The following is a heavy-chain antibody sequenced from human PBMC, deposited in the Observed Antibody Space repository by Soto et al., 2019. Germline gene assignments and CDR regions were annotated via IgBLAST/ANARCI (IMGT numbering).Heavy chain of an antibody. V-gene: IGHV3-33*03. CDR2: IWFAGSHK. D-gene: IGHD2-21*02. J-gene: IGHJ4*02. CDR1: GFTFSSHG. Sequence: QVQLVESGGGVVQPGRSLRLSGATSGFTFSSHGMHWVRQAPGKGLEWVAVIWFAGSHKFYGESVKGRVTISRDNSNNTPSLEINRLTAADTAMYYSVTDAGGDYGDYWGQGTLVTVSS. CDR3: VTDAGGDYGDY.